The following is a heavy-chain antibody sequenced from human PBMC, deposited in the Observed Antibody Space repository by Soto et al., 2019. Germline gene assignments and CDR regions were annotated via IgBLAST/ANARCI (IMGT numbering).Heavy chain of an antibody. CDR2: INPNSGGT. J-gene: IGHJ4*02. CDR1: GYTFTGYY. D-gene: IGHD5-12*01. V-gene: IGHV1-2*02. Sequence: ASVKVSCKASGYTFTGYYMHLVRQAPGQGLEWMGWINPNSGGTNYAQKFQGRVTMTRDTSISTAYMELSRLRSDDTAVYYCLIVATPTRGFDYWGQGTRGTVSA. CDR3: LIVATPTRGFDY.